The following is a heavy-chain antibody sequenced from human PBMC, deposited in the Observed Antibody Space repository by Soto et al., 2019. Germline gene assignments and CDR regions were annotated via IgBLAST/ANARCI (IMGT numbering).Heavy chain of an antibody. CDR1: GFTFSSSG. CDR3: AKGGGRGYSYGSDYYYMDV. Sequence: GGSLRLSCAASGFTFSSSGMHWVRQAPGKGLEWVAAICGGGSSTYYADSVKGRFTISRDNSKNTLYLQMNSLRAEDTAVYYCAKGGGRGYSYGSDYYYMDVWGKGTTVTVSS. J-gene: IGHJ6*03. D-gene: IGHD5-18*01. CDR2: ICGGGSST. V-gene: IGHV3-23*01.